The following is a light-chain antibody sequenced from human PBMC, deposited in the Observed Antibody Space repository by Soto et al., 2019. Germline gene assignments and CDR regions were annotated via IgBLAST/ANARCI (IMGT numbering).Light chain of an antibody. CDR1: QSVSSYY. CDR2: GAS. V-gene: IGKV3-20*01. CDR3: QQYGSSPT. Sequence: EIVLKQSPCTLSLSPGERATLSCRASQSVSSYYLAWYQQKPGQAPRLLIYGASSRATGIPDRFSGSGSGTDFTLTISRLEPEDFAVYYCQQYGSSPTFGQGTKVDIK. J-gene: IGKJ1*01.